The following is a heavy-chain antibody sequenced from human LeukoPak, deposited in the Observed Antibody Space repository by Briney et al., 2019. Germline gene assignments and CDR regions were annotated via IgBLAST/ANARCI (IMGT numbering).Heavy chain of an antibody. Sequence: ASVKVSCKASGYTFTGYYMHWVRQAPGQGLEWMGWINTNTGNPTYAQGFTGRFVFSLDTSVSTAYLQISSLKAEDTAVYYCARGAYYDFWSGYFGTNWFDPWGQGTLVTVSS. J-gene: IGHJ5*02. CDR1: GYTFTGYY. D-gene: IGHD3-3*01. CDR3: ARGAYYDFWSGYFGTNWFDP. V-gene: IGHV7-4-1*02. CDR2: INTNTGNP.